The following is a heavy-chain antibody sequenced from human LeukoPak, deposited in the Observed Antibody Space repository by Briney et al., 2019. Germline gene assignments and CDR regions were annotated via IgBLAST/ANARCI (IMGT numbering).Heavy chain of an antibody. CDR1: GGSISSSSYY. D-gene: IGHD7-27*01. J-gene: IGHJ4*02. CDR3: ARHSPWVYYFDY. CDR2: IYYSGST. Sequence: PSETLSLTCTVSGGSISSSSYYWGWIRQPPGKGLEWIGSIYYSGSTYYNPSLKSRVTISVDTSKNQFSLKLSSVAAADMAVYYCARHSPWVYYFDYWGQGPWSPSPQ. V-gene: IGHV4-39*01.